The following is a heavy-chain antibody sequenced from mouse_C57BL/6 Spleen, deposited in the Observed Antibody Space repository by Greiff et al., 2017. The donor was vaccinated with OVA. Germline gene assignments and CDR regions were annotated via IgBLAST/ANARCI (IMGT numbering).Heavy chain of an antibody. CDR3: ARAYYGRRTVYFDY. Sequence: EVQLQQSGPELVKPGASVTLSCKASGYTFTDYYMDWVKQSHGKSLEWIGDINPNNGGTIYNQKFKGKATLTVDKSSSTAYLELRSLTSEDTAVYYCARAYYGRRTVYFDYWGQGTTLTVSS. CDR2: INPNNGGT. CDR1: GYTFTDYY. V-gene: IGHV1-18*01. D-gene: IGHD1-1*01. J-gene: IGHJ2*01.